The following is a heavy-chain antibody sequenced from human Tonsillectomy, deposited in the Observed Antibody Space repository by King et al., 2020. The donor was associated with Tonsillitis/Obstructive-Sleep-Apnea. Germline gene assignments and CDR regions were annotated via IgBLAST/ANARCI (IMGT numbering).Heavy chain of an antibody. CDR2: ISGSRN. J-gene: IGHJ4*02. V-gene: IGHV3-21*01. CDR1: GFTLSSYS. D-gene: IGHD2-15*01. CDR3: ARDVVVVAATPPYFDS. Sequence: VQLVEFGGGLVNPGGSLRLSCVASGFTLSSYSMNWVRQAPGKGLEWISSISGSRNYYADSVKGRFTISRDNAKNSLYLQMNSLRAEDTAVYYCARDVVVVAATPPYFDSWGQGALVTVSS.